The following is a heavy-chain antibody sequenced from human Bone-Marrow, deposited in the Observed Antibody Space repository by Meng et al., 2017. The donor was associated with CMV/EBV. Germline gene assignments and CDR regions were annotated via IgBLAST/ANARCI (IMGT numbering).Heavy chain of an antibody. J-gene: IGHJ4*02. Sequence: ASVKVSCKASGYTFTAHYFHWVRQAPGQGLEWMGWIHPHRGDTNYAQQFQGRVTLTRDTSINTGYMELTRLTSDDTAVYYCARDNNCGPDYWGQGTLVTVPS. D-gene: IGHD1-1*01. CDR1: GYTFTAHY. V-gene: IGHV1-2*02. CDR3: ARDNNCGPDY. CDR2: IHPHRGDT.